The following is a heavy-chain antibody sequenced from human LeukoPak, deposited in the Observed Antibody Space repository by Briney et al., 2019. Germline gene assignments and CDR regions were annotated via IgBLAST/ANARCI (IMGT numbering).Heavy chain of an antibody. CDR3: AREVRVRLLQGYYYYMDV. CDR2: IYNSGST. CDR1: GGSISSSSYY. V-gene: IGHV4-61*01. D-gene: IGHD1-1*01. J-gene: IGHJ6*03. Sequence: PSETLSLTCTVSGGSISSSSYYWSWIRQPPGKGLEWIGYIYNSGSTNYNPSLKSRVTISVDTSKNQFSLKLSSVTAADTAVYYCAREVRVRLLQGYYYYMDVWGKGTTVTVSS.